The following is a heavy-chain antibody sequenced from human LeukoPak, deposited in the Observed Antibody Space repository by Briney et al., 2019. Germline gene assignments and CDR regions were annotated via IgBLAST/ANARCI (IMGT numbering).Heavy chain of an antibody. D-gene: IGHD2-21*02. J-gene: IGHJ4*02. CDR3: AKAFPTNCGGDCFFDS. CDR1: GLTFSLYS. Sequence: GGSLRLSCSASGLTFSLYSMHWVRQAPGKGLEYVSGISTNGGSTYYADSAKGRFTISRDDSKNMVHLQMNSLRGEDTAVYYCAKAFPTNCGGDCFFDSWGQGTLVTVSS. V-gene: IGHV3-64*04. CDR2: ISTNGGST.